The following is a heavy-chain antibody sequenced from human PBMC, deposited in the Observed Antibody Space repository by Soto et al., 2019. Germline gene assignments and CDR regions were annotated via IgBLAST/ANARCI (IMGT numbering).Heavy chain of an antibody. J-gene: IGHJ4*02. CDR3: ARRIVATETFDY. CDR2: MYYADST. D-gene: IGHD5-12*01. Sequence: QVRLQESGPGLVKPSETLSLTCAVSGGSMISDYWSWIRHPQRKGLELIGFMYYADSTKYNPSLNSRGTVTVDKSKYKFYLTVTSVTAADSAVDYCARRIVATETFDYWGQGTLVTVSS. V-gene: IGHV4-59*08. CDR1: GGSMISDY.